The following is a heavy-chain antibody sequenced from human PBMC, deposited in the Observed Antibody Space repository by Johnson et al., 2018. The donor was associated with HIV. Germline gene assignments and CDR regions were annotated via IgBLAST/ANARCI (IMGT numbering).Heavy chain of an antibody. Sequence: VQLVESGGGLVQPGRSLRLSCAASGFTFDDYAMHWVRQAPGKGLEWVSGISWNSGSIAYADSVKGRFPISRDNAKNSLYVQMNSLRAEDTAVYYCAKDTYSHRLTVTESGFDIWGQGTMVTVSS. CDR2: ISWNSGSI. D-gene: IGHD4-11*01. CDR1: GFTFDDYA. J-gene: IGHJ3*02. CDR3: AKDTYSHRLTVTESGFDI. V-gene: IGHV3-9*01.